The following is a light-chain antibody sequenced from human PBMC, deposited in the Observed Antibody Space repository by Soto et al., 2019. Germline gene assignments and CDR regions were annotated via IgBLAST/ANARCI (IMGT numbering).Light chain of an antibody. Sequence: DIQMTESPSSLSASVGDRATITCRASQTIRRFLNWFQQKQGKAPKLLIYAASSLQSGVPSRFSGSRSGTGFTHTISSLQPEDFATYYCQQSFSTPFTFGPGTKVDIK. V-gene: IGKV1-39*01. CDR3: QQSFSTPFT. CDR2: AAS. J-gene: IGKJ3*01. CDR1: QTIRRF.